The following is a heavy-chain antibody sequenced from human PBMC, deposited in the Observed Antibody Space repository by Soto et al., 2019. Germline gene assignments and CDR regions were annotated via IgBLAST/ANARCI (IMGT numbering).Heavy chain of an antibody. CDR2: IYVGGYT. CDR3: AVYAPRHWFDS. Sequence: GGSLRLSCAASGFTVSNNYMTWVRQAPGKGLEWVSLIYVGGYTYYADSVKGRFTISRDNSKNTLYLQMNSLAAEDTAVYYCAVYAPRHWFDSWGQGTLVTVSS. CDR1: GFTVSNNY. V-gene: IGHV3-66*01. J-gene: IGHJ5*01. D-gene: IGHD6-6*01.